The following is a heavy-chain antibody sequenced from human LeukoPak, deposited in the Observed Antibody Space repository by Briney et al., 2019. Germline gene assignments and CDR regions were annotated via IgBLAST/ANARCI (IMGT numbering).Heavy chain of an antibody. D-gene: IGHD6-19*01. V-gene: IGHV3-30*02. CDR2: IRYDGSNK. J-gene: IGHJ4*02. CDR1: GFTFSSYG. CDR3: AKAANQYGSGWFFGY. Sequence: PGGSLRLSCAASGFTFSSYGMHWVRQAPGKGLEWVAFIRYDGSNKYYADSVKGRFTISRDNSKNTLYLQMNSLRAEDTAVYYCAKAANQYGSGWFFGYWGQGTLVTVSS.